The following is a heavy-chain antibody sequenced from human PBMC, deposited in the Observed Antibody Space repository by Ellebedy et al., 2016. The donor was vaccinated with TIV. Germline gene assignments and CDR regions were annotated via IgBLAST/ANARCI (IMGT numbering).Heavy chain of an antibody. CDR3: ARVGATTYGDAFDI. V-gene: IGHV4-59*01. CDR1: GGSISPYY. CDR2: ISYSGST. Sequence: MPSETLSLTCTVSGGSISPYYWSWIRQPPGKGLEWIGYISYSGSTNYNPSLTSRVTISVDTSKNHFSLRLTSVTAADTAVYYCARVGATTYGDAFDIWGQGTMVTVSS. D-gene: IGHD1-26*01. J-gene: IGHJ3*02.